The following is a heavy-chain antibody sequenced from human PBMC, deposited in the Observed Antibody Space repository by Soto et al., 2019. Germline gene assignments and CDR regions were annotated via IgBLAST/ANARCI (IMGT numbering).Heavy chain of an antibody. J-gene: IGHJ4*02. CDR3: ARGPYCTNGVCYPDY. V-gene: IGHV1-69*13. CDR2: IIPIFGTA. D-gene: IGHD2-8*01. Sequence: SVQVSCKASGGTFSSYAISWVRQAPGPGLEWMGGIIPIFGTANYAQKFQGRVTITADESTSTAYMALSSLRSEDTAVSYCARGPYCTNGVCYPDYWGQGTLVTVSS. CDR1: GGTFSSYA.